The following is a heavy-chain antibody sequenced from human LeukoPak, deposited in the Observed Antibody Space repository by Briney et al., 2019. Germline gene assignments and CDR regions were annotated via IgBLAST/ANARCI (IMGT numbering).Heavy chain of an antibody. V-gene: IGHV4-34*01. D-gene: IGHD3-10*01. CDR1: SRSFSSYY. J-gene: IGHJ6*04. CDR2: INHSGST. Sequence: SETLSLACAVFSRSFSSYYWSWIRQPPGKGLQWIGEINHSGSTNYNPSLKSRVTISVDTSKNQFSLKLSSVTAADTAVYYRARGVVRGLWDYGMDVWGKGTTVTVSS. CDR3: ARGVVRGLWDYGMDV.